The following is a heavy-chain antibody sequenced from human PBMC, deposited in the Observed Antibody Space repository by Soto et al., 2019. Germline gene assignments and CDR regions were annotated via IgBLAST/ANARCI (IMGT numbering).Heavy chain of an antibody. J-gene: IGHJ3*02. D-gene: IGHD3-9*01. CDR1: GFTFSSYG. CDR2: ISYDGSNK. CDR3: ARAEYDILIGYHVAFDI. Sequence: GGSLRLSCAASGFTFSSYGMHWVRQAPGKGLEWVAVISYDGSNKYYADSVKGRFTISRDNSKNTLYLQMNSLRAEDTAVYYCARAEYDILIGYHVAFDIWGQGTMVTVSS. V-gene: IGHV3-30*03.